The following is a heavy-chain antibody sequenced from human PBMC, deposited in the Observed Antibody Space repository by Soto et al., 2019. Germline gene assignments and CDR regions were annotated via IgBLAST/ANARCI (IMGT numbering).Heavy chain of an antibody. D-gene: IGHD3-3*01. CDR1: GGSISNYF. CDR3: ARGGQDFWSGPFDY. V-gene: IGHV4-4*07. Sequence: SETLSLTCTVSGGSISNYFCNWIRQPAGKGLEWIGRIDNSGSTNYNPSLKSRITMSANTSRNQFSLKLNSVTAADTAVYYCARGGQDFWSGPFDYWGQGALVTVSS. CDR2: IDNSGST. J-gene: IGHJ4*02.